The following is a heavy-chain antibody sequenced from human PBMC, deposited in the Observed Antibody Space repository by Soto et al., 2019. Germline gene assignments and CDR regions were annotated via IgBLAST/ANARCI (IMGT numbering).Heavy chain of an antibody. J-gene: IGHJ2*01. CDR3: ARHFVATGGRYFDL. CDR2: ISNTNSPL. CDR1: GFIFSDYY. D-gene: IGHD6-13*01. V-gene: IGHV3-11*01. Sequence: PGGSLRLSCAASGFIFSDYYMSWVRQAPGKGLEWISYISNTNSPLDYADSVEGRFTVSRDNAKKSLYLQMNSLRAEDTAVYYCARHFVATGGRYFDLWGRGTLVTVSS.